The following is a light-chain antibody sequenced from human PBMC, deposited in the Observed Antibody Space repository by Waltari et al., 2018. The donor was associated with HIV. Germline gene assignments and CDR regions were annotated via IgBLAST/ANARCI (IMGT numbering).Light chain of an antibody. V-gene: IGKV3-15*01. CDR2: GAY. CDR3: LQYYKWPFT. J-gene: IGKJ3*01. Sequence: EVVMTQSPATLSVSPGERATVSCRASQSARTNLAWYQQKRGRPPRVLSYGAYTRATSIPGRLSGGGSGTEFTLTNSSLQSEDFAVYYCLQYYKWPFTFGSGTKVEIK. CDR1: QSARTN.